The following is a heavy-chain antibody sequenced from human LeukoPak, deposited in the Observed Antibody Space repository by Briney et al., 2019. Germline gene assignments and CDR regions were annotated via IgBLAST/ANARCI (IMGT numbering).Heavy chain of an antibody. CDR3: AKGGRAYYDFWSGLDAFDI. CDR2: IYGGGST. CDR1: GFTFSNAW. D-gene: IGHD3-3*01. Sequence: GGSLRLSCAASGFTFSNAWMSWVRQAPGKGLEWVSVIYGGGSTYYADSVKGRFTISRDNSKKTLYLQMNSLRAEDTAVYYCAKGGRAYYDFWSGLDAFDIWGQGTLVSVSS. J-gene: IGHJ3*02. V-gene: IGHV3-66*02.